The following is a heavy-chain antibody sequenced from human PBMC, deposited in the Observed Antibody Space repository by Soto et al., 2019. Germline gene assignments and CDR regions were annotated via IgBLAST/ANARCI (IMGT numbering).Heavy chain of an antibody. CDR1: GFTFSRYW. D-gene: IGHD3-22*01. J-gene: IGHJ4*02. V-gene: IGHV3-7*04. CDR3: ARARADYYDSSGYPLGY. CDR2: IKQDGSEE. Sequence: SXXSLRHYCAASGFTFSRYWMRCVNQAPGKVLEWVANIKQDGSEEYYVDSVKGRFTISRDNAKNSLYLQMNSLRAEETAVYYCARARADYYDSSGYPLGYWGQGTLVTVSS.